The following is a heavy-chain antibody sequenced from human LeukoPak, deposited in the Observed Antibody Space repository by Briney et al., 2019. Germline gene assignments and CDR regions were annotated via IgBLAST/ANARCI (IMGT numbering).Heavy chain of an antibody. V-gene: IGHV3-74*01. CDR2: ISRDGSST. D-gene: IGHD3-22*01. CDR1: GFTFSTYY. J-gene: IGHJ4*02. CDR3: ARGSSDLDY. Sequence: SGGSLRLSCAASGFTFSTYYMHWVRQAPGKGLVWVSRISRDGSSTNYADSVKGRFTISRDNAKNSLYLQMNSLRAEDTAVYYCARGSSDLDYWGQGTLVTVSS.